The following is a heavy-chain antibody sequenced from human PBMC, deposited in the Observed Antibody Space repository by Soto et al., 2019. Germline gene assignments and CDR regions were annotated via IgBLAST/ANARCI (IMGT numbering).Heavy chain of an antibody. CDR1: GGSISSRDFC. V-gene: IGHV4-31*03. D-gene: IGHD3-16*01. J-gene: IGHJ4*02. CDR3: ARAREREPGQGASLDYFDS. Sequence: KPSETLSLTCTVSGGSISSRDFCWSWIRQHPGKGLEWIGYIYYSGNTDYTPSLKSRVTISVDTSKNQFSLKLNSVTAADTAVYYCARAREREPGQGASLDYFDSWGQGTLVTVSS. CDR2: IYYSGNT.